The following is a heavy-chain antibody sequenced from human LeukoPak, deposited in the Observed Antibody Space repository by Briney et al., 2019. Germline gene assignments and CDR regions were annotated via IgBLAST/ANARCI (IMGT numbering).Heavy chain of an antibody. J-gene: IGHJ3*02. V-gene: IGHV3-23*01. CDR1: GFTFSSYS. CDR2: ISGSGGST. Sequence: PGGSLRLSCVVSGFTFSSYSMSWVRQAPGRGLEWVSAISGSGGSTYYADSVKGRFTISRDNSKTTLYLQMNSLRAEDTAVYYCAKDTYYDFWSGYYNPGAFDIWGQGTMVTVSS. CDR3: AKDTYYDFWSGYYNPGAFDI. D-gene: IGHD3-3*01.